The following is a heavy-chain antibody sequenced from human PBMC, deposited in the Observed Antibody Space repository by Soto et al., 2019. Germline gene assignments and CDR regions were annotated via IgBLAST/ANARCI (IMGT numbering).Heavy chain of an antibody. V-gene: IGHV1-69*01. CDR1: GGTFSNYP. D-gene: IGHD2-21*02. CDR2: IIPIFGTT. Sequence: VQLVQSGAEVKKPGSSVKVSCKASGGTFSNYPFIWVRQAPGQGLDWMGGIIPIFGTTDYGQRFQGRVTITADESTNTAYMELSSLRSDDTAVYYCARGLYCGGRGYSHFDYWGQGTLVTVSS. J-gene: IGHJ4*02. CDR3: ARGLYCGGRGYSHFDY.